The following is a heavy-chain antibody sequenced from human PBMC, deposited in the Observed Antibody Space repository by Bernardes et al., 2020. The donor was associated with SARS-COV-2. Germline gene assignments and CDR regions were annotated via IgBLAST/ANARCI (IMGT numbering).Heavy chain of an antibody. CDR1: GSTCSDYY. CDR2: TRDKAQSYTP. CDR3: ARVYHASSGYFNPGDY. D-gene: IGHD3-22*01. V-gene: IGHV3-72*01. Sequence: GGPLRLPWAALGSTCSDYYMDWFRRAPGKGREWVDRTRDKAQSYTPEYAASVKGRFTILRDESKNSVSLQMNSLKTEDTAVYFCARVYHASSGYFNPGDYWGQGTRVTVSS. J-gene: IGHJ4*02.